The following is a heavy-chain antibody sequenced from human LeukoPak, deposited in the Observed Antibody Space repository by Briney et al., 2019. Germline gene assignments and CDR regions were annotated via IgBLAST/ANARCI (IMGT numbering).Heavy chain of an antibody. D-gene: IGHD5-12*01. J-gene: IGHJ4*02. CDR2: ISGSGGST. CDR1: GDSIRSRSYY. V-gene: IGHV3-23*01. Sequence: PSETLSLTCSVSGDSIRSRSYYRAWIRQPPGKGLEWVSAISGSGGSTYYADSVKGRFTISRDNAKNTLYLQMNSLRAEDTAVYYCARGPSGYHNTGGQGTLVTVSS. CDR3: ARGPSGYHNT.